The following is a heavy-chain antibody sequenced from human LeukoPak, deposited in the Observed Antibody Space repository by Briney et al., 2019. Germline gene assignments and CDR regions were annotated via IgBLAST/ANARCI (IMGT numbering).Heavy chain of an antibody. CDR3: ARAKLGSTFFDI. CDR2: IEQGGSER. CDR1: GFTVNTKY. J-gene: IGHJ3*02. D-gene: IGHD7-27*01. Sequence: GGSLRLSCAASGFTVNTKYMTWVRQAPGKGLEWVANIEQGGSERYYVDSVKGRFTISRDNAKNSLYLQMNSLRAEDTAVYYCARAKLGSTFFDIWGQGTMITVSS. V-gene: IGHV3-7*04.